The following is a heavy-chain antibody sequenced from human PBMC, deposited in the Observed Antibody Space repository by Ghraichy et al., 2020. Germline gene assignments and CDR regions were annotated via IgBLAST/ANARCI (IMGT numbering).Heavy chain of an antibody. J-gene: IGHJ3*02. CDR1: GFTVSSNY. CDR3: ARAPRSGYSPNDAFDI. Sequence: GESLNISCAASGFTVSSNYMSWVRQAPGKGLEWVSVIYSGGSTYYADSVKGRFTISRDNSMNTLYLQMNSLRAEDTAVYYCARAPRSGYSPNDAFDIWGQGTMVTVSS. D-gene: IGHD3-22*01. CDR2: IYSGGST. V-gene: IGHV3-53*01.